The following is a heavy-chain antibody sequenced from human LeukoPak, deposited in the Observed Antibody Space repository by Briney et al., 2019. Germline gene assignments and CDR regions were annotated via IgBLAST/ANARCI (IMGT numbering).Heavy chain of an antibody. Sequence: GASVEVSCKASGYTFTGYYIHWVRQAPGQGLEWMGWISAYNGNTNYAQNLQGRVTMTTDTSTSTAYMELRSLRSDDTAVYYCAREWHSGYADYWGQGTLVTVSS. V-gene: IGHV1-18*04. CDR1: GYTFTGYY. CDR2: ISAYNGNT. CDR3: AREWHSGYADY. D-gene: IGHD3-22*01. J-gene: IGHJ4*02.